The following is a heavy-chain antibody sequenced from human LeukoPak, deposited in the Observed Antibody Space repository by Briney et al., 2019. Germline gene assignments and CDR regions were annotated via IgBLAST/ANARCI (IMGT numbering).Heavy chain of an antibody. Sequence: SETLSLTCTVSGGSISNNDYYWGWIRQPPGKGLEWIGSMYHSGNTKYNAALKSRVTTSVDTSKSQIFLKLSSVTAADTAIYYCARHWFGESTHFDYWGPGTLVTVSS. J-gene: IGHJ4*02. CDR1: GGSISNNDYY. V-gene: IGHV4-39*01. CDR2: MYHSGNT. CDR3: ARHWFGESTHFDY. D-gene: IGHD3-10*01.